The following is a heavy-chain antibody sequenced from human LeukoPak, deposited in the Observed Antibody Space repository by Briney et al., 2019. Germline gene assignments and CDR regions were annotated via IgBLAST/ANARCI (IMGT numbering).Heavy chain of an antibody. CDR1: GGSLSGSY. Sequence: SETLSLTCAVYGGSLSGSYWSWIRQTPGKGLEWIGDINHGGSTNYNPSLKSRLTMLVDTSKNQFSLNLSSVTAADAAVYFCAGGYCSSTSCTTYDSFDFWGQGTLVTVSS. J-gene: IGHJ4*02. CDR3: AGGYCSSTSCTTYDSFDF. D-gene: IGHD2-2*01. V-gene: IGHV4-34*01. CDR2: INHGGST.